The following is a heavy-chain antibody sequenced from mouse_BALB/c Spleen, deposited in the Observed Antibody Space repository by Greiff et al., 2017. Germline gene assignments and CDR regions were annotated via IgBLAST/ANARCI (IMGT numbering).Heavy chain of an antibody. CDR2: IYWDDDK. V-gene: IGHV8-12*01. Sequence: QVTLKESGPGILQPSQTLSLTCSFSGFSLSTSGMGVSWIRQPSGKGLEWLAHIYWDDDKRYNPSLKSRLTISKDTSRNQVFLKITSVDTADTATYYCARRARDGNSYAMDYWGQGTSVTVSS. J-gene: IGHJ4*01. CDR3: ARRARDGNSYAMDY. CDR1: GFSLSTSGMG. D-gene: IGHD2-1*01.